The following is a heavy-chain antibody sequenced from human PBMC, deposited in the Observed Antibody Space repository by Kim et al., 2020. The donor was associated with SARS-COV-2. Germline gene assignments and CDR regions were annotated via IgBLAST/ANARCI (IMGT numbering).Heavy chain of an antibody. Sequence: GGSLRLSCAASGFTFSSYSMNWVRQAPGKGLEWVSSISSSSSYIYYADSVKGRFTISRDNAKNSLYLQMNSLRAEDTAVYYCARDNDVWGSYRYWGSNWFDPWGQGTLVTVSS. J-gene: IGHJ5*02. CDR3: ARDNDVWGSYRYWGSNWFDP. V-gene: IGHV3-21*01. CDR2: ISSSSSYI. D-gene: IGHD3-16*02. CDR1: GFTFSSYS.